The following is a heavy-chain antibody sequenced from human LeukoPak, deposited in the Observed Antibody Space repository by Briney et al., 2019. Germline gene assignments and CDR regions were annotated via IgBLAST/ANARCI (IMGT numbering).Heavy chain of an antibody. CDR2: IDPNSGDP. J-gene: IGHJ4*02. Sequence: ASVKVSCKASGYIFTGYYMHWVRQAPGQGLEWMGWIDPNSGDPNYAQNFQGRVTMTWDTSISTAYMGLSSLTSDDTAVYYCASPDYGGHSTFGFWGQGTLVTVSS. D-gene: IGHD4-23*01. V-gene: IGHV1-2*02. CDR1: GYIFTGYY. CDR3: ASPDYGGHSTFGF.